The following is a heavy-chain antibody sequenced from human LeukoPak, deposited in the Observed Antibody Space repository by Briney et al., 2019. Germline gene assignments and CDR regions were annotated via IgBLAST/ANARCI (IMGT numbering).Heavy chain of an antibody. CDR3: AKSNGYGLVDI. D-gene: IGHD3-10*01. Sequence: GGSLRLSCAASGFTVSSNYMSWVRQAPGKGLEWVSVIYSGGSTYYADSVKGRFTISRDNSKSTLYIQMNSLRAEDTAVYYCAKSNGYGLVDIWGQGTMVTVSS. J-gene: IGHJ3*02. CDR1: GFTVSSNY. CDR2: IYSGGST. V-gene: IGHV3-53*01.